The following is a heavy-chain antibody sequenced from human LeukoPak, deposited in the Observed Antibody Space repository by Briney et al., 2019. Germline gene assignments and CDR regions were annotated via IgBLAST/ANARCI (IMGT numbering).Heavy chain of an antibody. D-gene: IGHD4-23*01. CDR3: GRDHVYGGADY. CDR2: ISGDGFTT. V-gene: IGHV3-43*02. CDR1: GFTFDRFS. Sequence: GGSLRLSCAASGFTFDRFSMHWVRQAPGKGLEWVSLISGDGFTTYYVDSVKGRFTMSRDNSKNSLYLQMKSLRTEDTALYYCGRDHVYGGADYWGQGTLVTVSS. J-gene: IGHJ4*02.